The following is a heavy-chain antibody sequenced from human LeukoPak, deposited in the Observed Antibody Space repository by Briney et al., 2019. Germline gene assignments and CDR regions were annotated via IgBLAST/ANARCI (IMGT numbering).Heavy chain of an antibody. D-gene: IGHD1-26*01. CDR2: IKEDGSEK. CDR1: GFTFSTYW. V-gene: IGHV3-7*01. CDR3: ARIHSGSYYMGFDY. J-gene: IGHJ4*02. Sequence: GGSLRLSCEASGFTFSTYWMTWVRQAPGKGLEWVANIKEDGSEKSYVDSVKGRFTISKDNAKNSLYLQMNSLRAEDTAVYYCARIHSGSYYMGFDYWGQGALVTLSS.